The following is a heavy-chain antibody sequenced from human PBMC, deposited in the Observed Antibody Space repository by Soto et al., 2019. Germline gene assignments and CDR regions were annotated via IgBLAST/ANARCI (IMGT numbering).Heavy chain of an antibody. D-gene: IGHD2-2*01. CDR3: ANGGKPYANDS. CDR2: ISYDGTNK. Sequence: GGSLRLSCAASGFPFSIYGMHLVRQSPGKGLEWVAIISYDGTNKYYADSVKGRFTISRDNSKNTLYLQMNSLRVEDTAVYYCANGGKPYANDSWGQGTLVTVSS. J-gene: IGHJ5*01. V-gene: IGHV3-30*18. CDR1: GFPFSIYG.